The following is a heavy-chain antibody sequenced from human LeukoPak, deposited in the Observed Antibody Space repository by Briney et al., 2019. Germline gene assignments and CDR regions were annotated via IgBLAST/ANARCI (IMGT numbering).Heavy chain of an antibody. V-gene: IGHV4-59*08. CDR2: IYYSGST. Sequence: SETLSLTCTVSGGSISSYYWSWIRQPPGKGLEWIGYIYYSGSTNYNPSLKSRVTISVDTSKNQFSLKLSSVTAADTAVYYCARHKYYDSSCQRFGPWGQGTLVTVSS. J-gene: IGHJ5*02. CDR3: ARHKYYDSSCQRFGP. CDR1: GGSISSYY. D-gene: IGHD3-22*01.